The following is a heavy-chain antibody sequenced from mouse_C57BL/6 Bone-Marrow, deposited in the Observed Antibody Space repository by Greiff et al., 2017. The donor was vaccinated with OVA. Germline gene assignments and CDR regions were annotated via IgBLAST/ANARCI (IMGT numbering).Heavy chain of an antibody. V-gene: IGHV1-64*01. CDR3: AIFYDGYYWFAY. J-gene: IGHJ3*01. CDR2: LHPNSGST. D-gene: IGHD2-3*01. CDR1: GYTFTSYW. Sequence: QVQLQQPGAELVKPGASVKLSCKASGYTFTSYWMHWVKQRPGQGLEWIGMLHPNSGSTNYNEKFKSKATLTVDKSSSPAYMQLSTLSSEDSAVYYCAIFYDGYYWFAYWGQGTLVTVSA.